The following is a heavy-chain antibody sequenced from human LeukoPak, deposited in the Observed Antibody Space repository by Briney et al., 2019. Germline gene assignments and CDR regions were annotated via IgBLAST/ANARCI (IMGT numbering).Heavy chain of an antibody. V-gene: IGHV3-9*01. J-gene: IGHJ6*02. CDR1: GFTFSSYA. CDR2: ISWNSGSI. D-gene: IGHD6-13*01. CDR3: AKDIIAAAGTLYGMDV. Sequence: PGGSLRLSCAASGFTFSSYAMSWVRQAPGKGLEWVSGISWNSGSIGYADSVKGRFTISRDNAKNSLYLQMNSLRAEDTALYYCAKDIIAAAGTLYGMDVWGQGTTVTVSS.